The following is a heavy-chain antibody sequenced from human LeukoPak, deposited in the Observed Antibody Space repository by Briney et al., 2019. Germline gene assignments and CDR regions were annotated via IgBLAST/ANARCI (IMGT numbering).Heavy chain of an antibody. V-gene: IGHV1-69-2*01. CDR1: GYTFTDYY. CDR3: AREERYSGSYCDY. Sequence: GASVKVSCKASGYTFTDYYMHWVQQAPGKGLEWMGRVDPEDGETIYAEKFQGRVTITADKSTSTAYMELSSLRSEGTAVYYCAREERYSGSYCDYWGQGTLVTVSS. J-gene: IGHJ4*02. D-gene: IGHD1-26*01. CDR2: VDPEDGET.